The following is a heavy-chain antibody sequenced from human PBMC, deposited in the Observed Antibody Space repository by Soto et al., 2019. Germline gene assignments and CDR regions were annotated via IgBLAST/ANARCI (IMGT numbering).Heavy chain of an antibody. Sequence: GGSLRLSCAASGLNFNNYAMSWVRQAPGKGLEWVSAMSSGGDIIDYADSVKGRFAISRDNSKNTLYLQMNSLRAEDTAVYYCAKEGRVVPAVIYYYSGMDVWGQGTTVTVS. V-gene: IGHV3-23*01. CDR1: GLNFNNYA. J-gene: IGHJ6*02. CDR2: MSSGGDII. CDR3: AKEGRVVPAVIYYYSGMDV. D-gene: IGHD2-2*01.